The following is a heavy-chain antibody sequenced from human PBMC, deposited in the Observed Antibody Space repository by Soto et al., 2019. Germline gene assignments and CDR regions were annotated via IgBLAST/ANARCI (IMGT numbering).Heavy chain of an antibody. V-gene: IGHV3-23*01. CDR2: ISGSGGST. J-gene: IGHJ4*02. D-gene: IGHD2-15*01. Sequence: EVQLLESGGGLVQPGGSLRLSCAASGFTFSSYAMSWVRQAPGKGLEWVSAISGSGGSTYYADSVKGRFTISRDNSKNTLYRQMNSMRAEDTAVYYCAKVRRSGGILYYFDYWGQGTLVTVSS. CDR3: AKVRRSGGILYYFDY. CDR1: GFTFSSYA.